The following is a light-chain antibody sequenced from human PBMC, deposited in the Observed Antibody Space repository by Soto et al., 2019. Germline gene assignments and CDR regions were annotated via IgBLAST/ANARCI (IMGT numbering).Light chain of an antibody. CDR1: QSVSSSY. CDR3: QQYGSSPLT. Sequence: ELVLTQSPGPLSLSPGDRATLSCRASQSVSSSYLAWYQQKPGQAPRLLIYGASSRATGIPDRFSGSGSGTDFTLTISRLEPEDFAVYYCQQYGSSPLTFGGGTKVEIK. V-gene: IGKV3-20*01. CDR2: GAS. J-gene: IGKJ4*01.